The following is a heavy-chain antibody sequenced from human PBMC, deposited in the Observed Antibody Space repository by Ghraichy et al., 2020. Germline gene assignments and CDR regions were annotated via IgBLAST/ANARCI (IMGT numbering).Heavy chain of an antibody. J-gene: IGHJ4*02. CDR2: IYTSGST. CDR3: AREGDFTIKD. D-gene: IGHD3-3*01. CDR1: GGSISSYY. V-gene: IGHV4-4*07. Sequence: SETLSLTCTVSGGSISSYYWTWIRQPAGKGLEWIGRIYTSGSTNYNPSLKSRVAMSVDTSKNQFSLKPTSVTAADTAVYYCAREGDFTIKDWGQGTLVTVSS.